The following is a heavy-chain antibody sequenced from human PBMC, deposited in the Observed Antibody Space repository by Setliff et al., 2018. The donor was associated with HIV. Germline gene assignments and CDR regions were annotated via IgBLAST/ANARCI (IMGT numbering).Heavy chain of an antibody. CDR2: IGGSGSAR. J-gene: IGHJ4*02. V-gene: IGHV3-48*03. CDR3: VRDARGGRLVSVYYFDF. Sequence: PGGSLRLSCATSGFIFSSYEMNRVRQTPGKGLEWVSYIGGSGSARYYADSVKGRFTIFRDNAKNSVYLQMNSLRAEDTAVYYCVRDARGGRLVSVYYFDFWGQGTLVTVS. D-gene: IGHD6-19*01. CDR1: GFIFSSYE.